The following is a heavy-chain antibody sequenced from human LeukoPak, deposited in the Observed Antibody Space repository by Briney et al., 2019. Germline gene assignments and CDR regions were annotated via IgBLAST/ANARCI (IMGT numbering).Heavy chain of an antibody. CDR3: ARGYEYSSSYFDY. Sequence: PSETLSLTCTVSGGSISSYYWSWIRQPAGKGLEWIVRIYTSGSTNYNPSLKSRVTMSVDTSKNQFSMKLSYVTAADTAVYYCARGYEYSSSYFDYWDQGTLVTVSS. V-gene: IGHV4-4*07. CDR2: IYTSGST. CDR1: GGSISSYY. J-gene: IGHJ4*02. D-gene: IGHD6-6*01.